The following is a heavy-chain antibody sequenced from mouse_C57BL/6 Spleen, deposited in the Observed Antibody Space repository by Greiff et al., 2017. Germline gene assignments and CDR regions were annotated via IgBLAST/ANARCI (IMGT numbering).Heavy chain of an antibody. CDR3: ARSGFTSAMDY. Sequence: VQLQQSGAELVRPGTSVKVSCKASGYAFTNYLIEWVKQRPGQGLEWIGVINPGRGGTNYNEKFKGKATLTADKSSSTAYMQLSSLTSEDSAVYFCARSGFTSAMDYWGQGTSVTVSS. CDR1: GYAFTNYL. J-gene: IGHJ4*01. CDR2: INPGRGGT. D-gene: IGHD1-1*01. V-gene: IGHV1-54*01.